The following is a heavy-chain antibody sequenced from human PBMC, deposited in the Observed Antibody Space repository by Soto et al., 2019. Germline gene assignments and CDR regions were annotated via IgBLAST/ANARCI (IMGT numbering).Heavy chain of an antibody. CDR3: ALYQLLPTAQRDAFDI. D-gene: IGHD2-2*01. CDR1: GYTFTSYA. CDR2: INAGNGNT. V-gene: IGHV1-3*01. Sequence: VASVKVSCKASGYTFTSYAMHWVRQAPGQRLEWMGWINAGNGNTKYSQKFQGRVTIARDTSASTAYMELSSLRSEDTAVYYCALYQLLPTAQRDAFDIWGQGTMVTVSS. J-gene: IGHJ3*02.